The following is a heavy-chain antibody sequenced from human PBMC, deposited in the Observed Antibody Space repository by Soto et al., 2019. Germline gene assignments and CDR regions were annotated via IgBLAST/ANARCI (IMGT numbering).Heavy chain of an antibody. J-gene: IGHJ6*03. CDR2: ISYDGSNK. Sequence: PGGSLRLSCAASGFTFSSYDMHWVRQAPGKGLEWVAVISYDGSNKYYADSVKGRFTISRDNSKNTLYLQMNSLKTEDTAVYYCTTVQSYYGSGSYYLYYYYYMDVWGKGTTVTVSS. CDR3: TTVQSYYGSGSYYLYYYYYMDV. V-gene: IGHV3-30*03. D-gene: IGHD3-10*01. CDR1: GFTFSSYD.